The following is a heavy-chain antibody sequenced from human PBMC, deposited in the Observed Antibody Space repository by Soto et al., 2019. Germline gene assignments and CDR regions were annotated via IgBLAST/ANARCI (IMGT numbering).Heavy chain of an antibody. CDR3: AREMATGDWFDP. J-gene: IGHJ5*02. Sequence: QVQLQESGPGLVKPSQTLSLTCTVSGGSISSGGYYWSWIRQHPGKGLEWIGYIYYSGSTYYNPSLTSRVTISVDTSKNQCSLKMSSVTAADTEVYYCAREMATGDWFDPWGQGTLVTVS. CDR1: GGSISSGGYY. CDR2: IYYSGST. V-gene: IGHV4-31*03. D-gene: IGHD5-12*01.